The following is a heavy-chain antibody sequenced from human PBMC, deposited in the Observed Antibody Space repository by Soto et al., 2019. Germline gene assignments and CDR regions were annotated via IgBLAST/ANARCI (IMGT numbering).Heavy chain of an antibody. CDR1: GFTFSRYA. Sequence: GGSLRLSCAASGFTFSRYAMHWVRQAPGKGLEWVAVIWYDGITKYYADSVKGRFTISRDTSKNTLYLQMDSLRAEDTAVYYCARDGLEYSGYDIDYWGQGTLVTVS. D-gene: IGHD5-12*01. CDR2: IWYDGITK. CDR3: ARDGLEYSGYDIDY. V-gene: IGHV3-33*01. J-gene: IGHJ4*02.